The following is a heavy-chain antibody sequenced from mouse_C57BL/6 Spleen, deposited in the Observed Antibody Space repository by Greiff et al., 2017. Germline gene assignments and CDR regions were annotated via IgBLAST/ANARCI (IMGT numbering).Heavy chain of an antibody. CDR2: IRNKANNHAT. V-gene: IGHV6-6*01. J-gene: IGHJ4*01. D-gene: IGHD2-3*01. CDR1: GFTFSDAW. Sequence: EVQGVESGGGLVQPGGSMKLSCAASGFTFSDAWMDWVRQSPEKGLEWVAEIRNKANNHATYYAESVKGRFTISRDDSQSSVYLQMNSLRAEDTGIDYCKGHYDGYYGGAMDDWGQGTSVTVSS. CDR3: KGHYDGYYGGAMDD.